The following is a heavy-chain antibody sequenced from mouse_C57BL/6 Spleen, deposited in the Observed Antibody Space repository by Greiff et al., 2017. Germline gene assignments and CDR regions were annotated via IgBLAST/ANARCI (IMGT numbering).Heavy chain of an antibody. CDR2: LYPRSGNT. CDR3: ARWGNWDDWYFDV. CDR1: GYTFTSYG. D-gene: IGHD4-1*01. V-gene: IGHV1-81*01. J-gene: IGHJ1*03. Sequence: VQLQQSGAELARPGASVKLSCKASGYTFTSYGINWVKQRTGQGLAWIGELYPRSGNTYYNEKFKGKATLTAAQSSSTAYMERRSLTSEDSAVYICARWGNWDDWYFDVWGTGTTVTVAS.